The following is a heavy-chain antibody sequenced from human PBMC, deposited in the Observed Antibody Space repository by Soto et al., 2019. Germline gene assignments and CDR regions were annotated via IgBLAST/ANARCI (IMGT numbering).Heavy chain of an antibody. V-gene: IGHV4-4*07. J-gene: IGHJ6*02. CDR1: GGSISSYY. CDR3: ARVGYCSSTSCYERPHYYGMDV. CDR2: IYISGST. D-gene: IGHD2-2*01. Sequence: SETLSLTCTVSGGSISSYYWSWIRLPAGKGLERIGRIYISGSTNYNPSLKSRVTMSVDTSKNQFSLKLSSVTAADTAVYYCARVGYCSSTSCYERPHYYGMDVWGQGTTVTVSS.